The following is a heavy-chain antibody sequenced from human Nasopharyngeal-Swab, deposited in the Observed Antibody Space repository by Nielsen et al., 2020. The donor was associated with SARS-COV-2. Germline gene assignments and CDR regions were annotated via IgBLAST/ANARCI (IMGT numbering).Heavy chain of an antibody. J-gene: IGHJ5*02. CDR1: GGSISSGGYY. CDR2: IHYSGST. V-gene: IGHV4-61*08. Sequence: SETLSLTCTVSGGSISSGGYYWSWIRQPPGKGLEWIGDIHYSGSTNHNPSLKSRVTISVDTSKNQFSLNLSSVTAADTAVYYCAREVILQVGWFDPWSQGTLVTVSS. CDR3: AREVILQVGWFDP.